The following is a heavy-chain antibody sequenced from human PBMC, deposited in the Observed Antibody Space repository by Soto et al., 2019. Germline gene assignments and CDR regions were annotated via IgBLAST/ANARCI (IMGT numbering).Heavy chain of an antibody. CDR3: ARDHGGCSGGSCYNDAFDI. D-gene: IGHD2-15*01. V-gene: IGHV1-2*04. J-gene: IGHJ3*02. CDR1: GYTFTGYY. CDR2: INPNSGGT. Sequence: QVQLVQSRAEVKKPGASVKVSCKASGYTFTGYYMHWVRQAPGQGLEWMGWINPNSGGTNYAQKFQGWVTMTRDTSISTAYMELSRLRSDDTAVYYCARDHGGCSGGSCYNDAFDIWGQGTMVTVSS.